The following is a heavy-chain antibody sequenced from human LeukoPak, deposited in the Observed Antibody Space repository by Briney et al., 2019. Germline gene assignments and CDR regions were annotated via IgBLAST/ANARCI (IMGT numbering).Heavy chain of an antibody. CDR1: GFTFSSYA. Sequence: PGGSLRLSCAAPGFTFSSYAMSWVRQAPGEGLYWVSVISGSGGNTYCADSVKGRFTISRDKAKNSLYLQMNSLRGEDTAVFYCTRAAIGGFKSDYWGQGILVTVSS. CDR2: ISGSGGNT. D-gene: IGHD2-21*02. CDR3: TRAAIGGFKSDY. V-gene: IGHV3-23*01. J-gene: IGHJ4*02.